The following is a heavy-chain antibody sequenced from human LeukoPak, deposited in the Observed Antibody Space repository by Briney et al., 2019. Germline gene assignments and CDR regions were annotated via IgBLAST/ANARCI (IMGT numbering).Heavy chain of an antibody. J-gene: IGHJ3*02. CDR3: ARRPEYNRSSRWAFDI. V-gene: IGHV4-39*01. D-gene: IGHD1-14*01. CDR1: GDSISNHNDF. CDR2: IYTSGRT. Sequence: SETLSLTCTVSGDSISNHNDFWGWIRQPPGKGLEWTASIYTSGRTLFNSSLKSRVALSLDTSKNQVSLKLNSVTAADSAVYYCARRPEYNRSSRWAFDIWGQGTMVIVSS.